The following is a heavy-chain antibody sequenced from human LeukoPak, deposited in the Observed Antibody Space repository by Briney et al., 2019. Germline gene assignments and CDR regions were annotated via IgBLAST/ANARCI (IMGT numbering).Heavy chain of an antibody. CDR3: ARQDGRGTTRFDY. J-gene: IGHJ4*02. Sequence: SETLSLTCTVSGGSISSYYWSWIRQPPGKGLEWNGYIYYSGSTYYKPSLKSRVTISVASSRNQLSLKLSSVTAADTAVYYCARQDGRGTTRFDYWGQGTLVTVSS. CDR1: GGSISSYY. D-gene: IGHD4-11*01. V-gene: IGHV4-59*08. CDR2: IYYSGST.